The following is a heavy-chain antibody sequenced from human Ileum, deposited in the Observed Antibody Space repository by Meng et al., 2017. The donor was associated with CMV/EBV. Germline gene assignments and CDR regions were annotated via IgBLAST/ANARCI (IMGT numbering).Heavy chain of an antibody. D-gene: IGHD6-13*01. V-gene: IGHV3-30*02. CDR2: IRYDGSSE. CDR1: GFTFSNYG. J-gene: IGHJ6*02. CDR3: AKDLRVAAAGTLYYGMAV. Sequence: GGSLRLSCAASGFTFSNYGMYWVRQAPGKGLEWVTMIRYDGSSEFYAESVKGRFTISRDNSKNTLYLQMNSLRADDTAVYYCAKDLRVAAAGTLYYGMAVWGQGNTVNGAS.